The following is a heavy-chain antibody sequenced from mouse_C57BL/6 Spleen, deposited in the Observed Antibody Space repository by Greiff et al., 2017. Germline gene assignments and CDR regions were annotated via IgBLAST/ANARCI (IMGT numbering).Heavy chain of an antibody. CDR3: ASSTEGFAY. CDR2: IYPRSGNT. J-gene: IGHJ3*01. D-gene: IGHD1-1*01. Sequence: QVQLQQPGAELARPGASVKLSCKASGYTFTSYDISWVKQRTGQGLEWIGEIYPRSGNTYYNEKFKGKATLTADKSSSTAYMELRSLTSEDSAVYFCASSTEGFAYWGQGTLVTVSA. CDR1: GYTFTSYD. V-gene: IGHV1-81*01.